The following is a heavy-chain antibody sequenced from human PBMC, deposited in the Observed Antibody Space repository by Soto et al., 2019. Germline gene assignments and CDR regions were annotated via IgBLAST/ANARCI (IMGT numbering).Heavy chain of an antibody. CDR3: ARDRSVLRFLEWLPTDNWFDP. D-gene: IGHD3-3*01. CDR1: GFTFSSYW. V-gene: IGHV3-7*01. Sequence: GGSLRLSCAASGFTFSSYWMSWVRHAPGKGLEWVANIKQDGSEKYYVDSVRGRFTISRDNAKNSLYLQMNSLRSEDTAVYYCARDRSVLRFLEWLPTDNWFDPWGQGTLVTVSS. J-gene: IGHJ5*02. CDR2: IKQDGSEK.